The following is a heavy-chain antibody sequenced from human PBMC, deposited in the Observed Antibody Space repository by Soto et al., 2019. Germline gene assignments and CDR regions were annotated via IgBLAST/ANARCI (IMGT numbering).Heavy chain of an antibody. V-gene: IGHV4-34*01. CDR1: GGSFSGYY. D-gene: IGHD3-22*01. J-gene: IGHJ5*02. Sequence: QVQLQQWGAGLLKPSETLSLTCAVYGGSFSGYYWSWIRQPPGQGLEWIGEINHSGSTNYNPSLKSRVTISVATSKNQFSLKLSAVTAADTAVYYCARKGGDSSGYYLRCFDPWGQGTLVTVSS. CDR3: ARKGGDSSGYYLRCFDP. CDR2: INHSGST.